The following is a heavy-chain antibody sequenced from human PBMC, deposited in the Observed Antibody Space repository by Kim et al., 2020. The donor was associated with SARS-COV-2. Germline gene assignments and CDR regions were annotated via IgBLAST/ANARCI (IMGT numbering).Heavy chain of an antibody. CDR3: AKASITMIVVAPDY. V-gene: IGHV3-23*01. D-gene: IGHD3-22*01. J-gene: IGHJ4*02. Sequence: ADSVKGRFTITRAKSKNTLYLQMNSLRAEDTAVYYCAKASITMIVVAPDYWGQGTLVTVSS.